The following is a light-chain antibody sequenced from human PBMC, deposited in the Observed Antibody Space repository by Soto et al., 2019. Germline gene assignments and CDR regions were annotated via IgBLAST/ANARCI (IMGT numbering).Light chain of an antibody. CDR2: EAS. CDR1: QDISNS. Sequence: DIQMTQSPSSLSTSVGERVTITCQASQDISNSLNWYQQKPGKAPNLLIYEASKLQTGVPSRFSGGGSGTHFTFTISNLQPEDIATYYCQHYDTLPRYTFGLGTKLEIK. V-gene: IGKV1-33*01. CDR3: QHYDTLPRYT. J-gene: IGKJ2*01.